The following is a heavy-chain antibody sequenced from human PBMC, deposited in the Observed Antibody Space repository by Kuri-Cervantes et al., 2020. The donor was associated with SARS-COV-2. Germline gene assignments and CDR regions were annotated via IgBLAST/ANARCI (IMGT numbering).Heavy chain of an antibody. CDR3: ARKVGGCDLYYYGMDV. V-gene: IGHV4-4*02. Sequence: SETLSLTCAVSGGSISSSNWWSWVRQPPGKGLEWIGEIYHSGSTNYNPSLKSRVTISVDKSKNQFSLKLSSVTAADTAVYYCARKVGGCDLYYYGMDVWGQGTTVTVSS. J-gene: IGHJ6*02. CDR2: IYHSGST. D-gene: IGHD1-26*01. CDR1: GGSISSSNW.